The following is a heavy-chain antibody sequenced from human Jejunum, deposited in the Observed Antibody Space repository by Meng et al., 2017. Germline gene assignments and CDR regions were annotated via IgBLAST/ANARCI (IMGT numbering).Heavy chain of an antibody. D-gene: IGHD3-22*01. Sequence: SETLSLTCTVPGDSISTYYWSWIRQSPGKVLEWVGSIFYTGSTNYHPSLKSRVTIPVDTSRDQFSLNLSSVSTADTAVYYCARGRYYYESTGCLLYWGQGTLVTVSS. CDR3: ARGRYYYESTGCLLY. J-gene: IGHJ4*02. CDR1: GDSISTYY. CDR2: IFYTGST. V-gene: IGHV4-59*01.